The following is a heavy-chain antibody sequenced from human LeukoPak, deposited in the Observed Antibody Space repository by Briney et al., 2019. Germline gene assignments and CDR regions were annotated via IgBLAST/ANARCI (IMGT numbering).Heavy chain of an antibody. J-gene: IGHJ4*02. CDR1: GYTFTGYY. CDR3: ARTDYYGSGSYYY. V-gene: IGHV1-2*02. CDR2: INPNSGGT. D-gene: IGHD3-10*01. Sequence: GASVKVSCKASGYTFTGYYMHWVRQAPGQGLEWMGWINPNSGGTSYAQKFQGRVTMTRDTSISTAYMELSRLRSDDTAVYYCARTDYYGSGSYYYWGQGTLVTVSS.